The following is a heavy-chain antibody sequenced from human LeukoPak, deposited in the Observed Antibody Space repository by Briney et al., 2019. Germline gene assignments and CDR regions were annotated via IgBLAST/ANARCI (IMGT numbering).Heavy chain of an antibody. V-gene: IGHV3-33*01. CDR2: IWYDGSNK. J-gene: IGHJ4*02. Sequence: GGSLRLSCVASGFSFSSYGMHWVRQAPGKGLEWVAVIWYDGSNKYYADSVKGRFTISRDNSKNTLYLQMNSLRAEDTAVYYCARAYSLPIVGAIDYWGQGTLVTVSS. CDR3: ARAYSLPIVGAIDY. D-gene: IGHD1-26*01. CDR1: GFSFSSYG.